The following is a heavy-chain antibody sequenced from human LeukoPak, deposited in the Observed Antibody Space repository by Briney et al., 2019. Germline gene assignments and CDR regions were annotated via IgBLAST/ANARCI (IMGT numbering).Heavy chain of an antibody. CDR3: AREVSYYDILTGDASFDP. CDR1: GGSISSSSYY. CDR2: IYYSGST. D-gene: IGHD3-9*01. Sequence: SETLSLTCTVSGGSISSSSYYWGWIRQPPGKGLEWIVSIYYSGSTYYNPSLKSRVTISVDTSKNQFSLKLSSVTAADTAVYYCAREVSYYDILTGDASFDPWGQGTLVTVSS. V-gene: IGHV4-39*07. J-gene: IGHJ5*02.